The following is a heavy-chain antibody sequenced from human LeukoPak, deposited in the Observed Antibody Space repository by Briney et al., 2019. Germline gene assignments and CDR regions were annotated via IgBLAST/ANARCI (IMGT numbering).Heavy chain of an antibody. CDR3: ARTDYSGYFDY. J-gene: IGHJ4*02. D-gene: IGHD2-15*01. CDR1: GGSISSYY. Sequence: SETLSLTCTVSGGSISSYYWSWIRQPPGKGLEWIGYIYYSGNTNYNPSLESRVTISVDSSKNQFSLKMSSVTAADTAVYYCARTDYSGYFDYWGQGTLVTVSS. CDR2: IYYSGNT. V-gene: IGHV4-59*01.